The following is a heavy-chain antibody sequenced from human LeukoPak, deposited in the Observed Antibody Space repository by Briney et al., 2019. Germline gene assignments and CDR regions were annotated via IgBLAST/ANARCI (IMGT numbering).Heavy chain of an antibody. V-gene: IGHV4-59*01. CDR2: IKYIGSS. CDR1: DGSTSNYY. Sequence: SETLSLTCTLSDGSTSNYYWSWIRQPPGKGLEWVGYIKYIGSSNYSPSLKSRVTISVDTSKNQFSLRLSSVTAADTAVYYCARRLSSWYAFDYWGQGTLVTVSS. D-gene: IGHD6-13*01. CDR3: ARRLSSWYAFDY. J-gene: IGHJ4*02.